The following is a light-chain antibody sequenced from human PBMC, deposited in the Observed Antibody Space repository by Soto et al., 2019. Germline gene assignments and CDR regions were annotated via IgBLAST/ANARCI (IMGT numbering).Light chain of an antibody. CDR1: SGINVGTYR. J-gene: IGLJ1*01. V-gene: IGLV5-45*02. CDR2: YNSDSDK. CDR3: MIWHNSAYV. Sequence: QSVLTQPSSLSASPGASASLTCTLRSGINVGTYRIFWYQQKPGSPPQYLLRYNSDSDKQQGSGVPSRFSGSKDASANAGILLISGLQSEDEADYYCMIWHNSAYVFGTGTKLTVL.